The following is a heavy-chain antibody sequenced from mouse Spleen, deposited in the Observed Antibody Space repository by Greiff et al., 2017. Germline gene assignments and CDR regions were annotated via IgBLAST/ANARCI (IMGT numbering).Heavy chain of an antibody. CDR2: IDPSDSYT. D-gene: IGHD1-1*01. V-gene: IGHV1-50*01. Sequence: QVQLQQPGAELVKPGASVKLSCKASGYTFTSYWMQWVKQRPGQGLEWIGEIDPSDSYTNYNQKFKGKATLTVDTSSSTAYMQLSSLTSEDSAVYYCARYYYGYWYFDVWGTGTTVTVSS. CDR3: ARYYYGYWYFDV. J-gene: IGHJ1*03. CDR1: GYTFTSYW.